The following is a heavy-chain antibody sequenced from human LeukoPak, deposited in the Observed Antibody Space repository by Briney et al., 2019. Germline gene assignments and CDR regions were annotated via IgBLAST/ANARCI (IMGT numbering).Heavy chain of an antibody. V-gene: IGHV1-8*01. CDR1: GYTFTSYD. CDR3: ARDRYDSSDYYVY. D-gene: IGHD3-22*01. Sequence: ASVKVSCEASGYTFTSYDINWVRQATGQGLEWMGWMNPNNGNTDYAQKFQGRVTMTRNTSISTAYLELSSLRSEDTAVYYCARDRYDSSDYYVYWGQGTLVSVSS. J-gene: IGHJ4*02. CDR2: MNPNNGNT.